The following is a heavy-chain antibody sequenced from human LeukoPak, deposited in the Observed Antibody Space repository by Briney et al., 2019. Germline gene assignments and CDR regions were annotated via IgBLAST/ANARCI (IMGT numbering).Heavy chain of an antibody. CDR1: GFTFRNYG. Sequence: GGSLRLSCAVSGFTFRNYGMHWVRQAPGKGLEWVAVISYDESDKYYGDSVKGRFTISRDNSKNTLFLQMNSLRAEDTAVYFCAKDFRRADYYDSSGYYRMIDYWGQGTLVTVSS. J-gene: IGHJ4*02. CDR3: AKDFRRADYYDSSGYYRMIDY. D-gene: IGHD3-22*01. V-gene: IGHV3-30*18. CDR2: ISYDESDK.